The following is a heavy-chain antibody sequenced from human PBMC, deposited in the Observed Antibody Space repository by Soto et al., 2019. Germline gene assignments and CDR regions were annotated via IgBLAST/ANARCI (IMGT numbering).Heavy chain of an antibody. J-gene: IGHJ4*02. Sequence: EVQLLESGGGLVQPGGSLRLSCAASGFTFSSYAMSWVRQAPGKGLEWVSAISGSGGSTYYADSVKGRFTISRDNSKNTLYLQMNSLRAEDTAVYYCAKVSGNVEIYGDYPLDYWGQGTLVTVSS. V-gene: IGHV3-23*01. CDR1: GFTFSSYA. D-gene: IGHD4-17*01. CDR3: AKVSGNVEIYGDYPLDY. CDR2: ISGSGGST.